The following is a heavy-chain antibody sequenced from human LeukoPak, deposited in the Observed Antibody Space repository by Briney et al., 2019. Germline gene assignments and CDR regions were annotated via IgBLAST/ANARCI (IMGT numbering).Heavy chain of an antibody. D-gene: IGHD1-7*01. CDR2: ISGSGGST. CDR3: AKSGRVTGTELDY. CDR1: GFTFSSYA. J-gene: IGHJ4*02. Sequence: GGSLRLSRAASGFTFSSYAMSWVRQAPGKGLEWVSAISGSGGSTYYADSVKGRFTISRDNSKNTLYLQMNSLRAEDTAVYYCAKSGRVTGTELDYWGQGTLVTVSS. V-gene: IGHV3-23*01.